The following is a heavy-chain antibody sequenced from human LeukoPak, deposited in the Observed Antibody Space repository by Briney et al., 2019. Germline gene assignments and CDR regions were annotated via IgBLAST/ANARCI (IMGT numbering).Heavy chain of an antibody. V-gene: IGHV4-59*01. J-gene: IGHJ5*02. CDR3: AKEGPHSGWPNWFDP. CDR2: IYYTGST. D-gene: IGHD6-19*01. CDR1: GGSINAYY. Sequence: PSGTLSLTCSVSGGSINAYYWSWIRQPPGKGLEWVGSIYYTGSTNYNPSLKSRVTISLDTSKKEFSLKLTSMTAADTAVYYCAKEGPHSGWPNWFDPWGQGTLVTVSS.